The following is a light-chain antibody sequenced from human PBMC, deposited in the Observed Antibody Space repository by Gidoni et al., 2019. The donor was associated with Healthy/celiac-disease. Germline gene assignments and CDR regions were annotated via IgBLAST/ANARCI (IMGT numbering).Light chain of an antibody. Sequence: DIVLTQSPATLSLSPGERPTLSCRASQSVSSYLAWYQQKPGQAPRLLLYDASNRATGIPAMFSGSGSGTDFTLTISSLEPEVFAVYYCQQRSNWLTFGGGTKVEIK. CDR3: QQRSNWLT. CDR1: QSVSSY. CDR2: DAS. V-gene: IGKV3-11*01. J-gene: IGKJ4*01.